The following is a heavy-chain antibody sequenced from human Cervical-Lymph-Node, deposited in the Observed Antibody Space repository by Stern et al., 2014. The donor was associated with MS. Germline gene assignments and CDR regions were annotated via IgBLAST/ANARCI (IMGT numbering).Heavy chain of an antibody. CDR3: ARGNGYCSGGSCYSFDY. Sequence: EVQLVESGGGLVQPGGSLRLSCAASGFTFSSYDMHWVRQATGQGLEWVSAMGTAGDTYYPGSVKGRFTISRENAKNSLYLQMNSLRAGDTAVYYCARGNGYCSGGSCYSFDYWGQGTLVTVSS. CDR2: MGTAGDT. CDR1: GFTFSSYD. J-gene: IGHJ4*02. V-gene: IGHV3-13*01. D-gene: IGHD2-15*01.